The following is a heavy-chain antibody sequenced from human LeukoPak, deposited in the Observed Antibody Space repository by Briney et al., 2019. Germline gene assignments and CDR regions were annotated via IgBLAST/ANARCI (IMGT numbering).Heavy chain of an antibody. Sequence: SETLSLTCTVSGGSISSSSYYWSWIRQPPGKGLEWIGEINHSGSTSYNPSLKSRVTISVDTSKNQFSLKLSSVTAADTAVYYCASSLDSPVDYWGQGTLVTVSS. V-gene: IGHV4-39*07. CDR1: GGSISSSSYY. D-gene: IGHD2-15*01. J-gene: IGHJ4*02. CDR3: ASSLDSPVDY. CDR2: INHSGST.